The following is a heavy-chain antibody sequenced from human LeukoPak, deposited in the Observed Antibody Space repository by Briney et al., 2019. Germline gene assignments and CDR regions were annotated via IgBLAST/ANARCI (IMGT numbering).Heavy chain of an antibody. J-gene: IGHJ4*02. V-gene: IGHV4-39*07. CDR3: ARVPPDAYNNYFDY. Sequence: SETLSLTCTVSGGSISSSSYYWGWIRQPPGKGLEWIGSVYYSGSAYYNPSLKSRVSISVDTSKNQFSLKVSSVTAADTAVYYCARVPPDAYNNYFDYWGQGTLVTVSS. CDR1: GGSISSSSYY. D-gene: IGHD5-24*01. CDR2: VYYSGSA.